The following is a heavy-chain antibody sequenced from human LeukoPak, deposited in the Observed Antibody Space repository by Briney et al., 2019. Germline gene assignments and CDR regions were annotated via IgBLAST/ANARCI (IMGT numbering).Heavy chain of an antibody. CDR2: IYSGGST. Sequence: GGSLRLSCAASGFTFSSYWMSWVRQAPGKGLEWASVIYSGGSTYYADSVKGRFTISRDNSKNTLYLQMNSLRAEDTAVYYCARDQDSSGWYYAFDIWGQGTMVTVSS. J-gene: IGHJ3*02. CDR3: ARDQDSSGWYYAFDI. D-gene: IGHD6-19*01. V-gene: IGHV3-66*01. CDR1: GFTFSSYW.